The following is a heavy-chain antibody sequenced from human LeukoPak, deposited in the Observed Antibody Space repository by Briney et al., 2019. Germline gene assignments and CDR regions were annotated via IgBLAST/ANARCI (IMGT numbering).Heavy chain of an antibody. V-gene: IGHV3-7*04. D-gene: IGHD5-24*01. J-gene: IGHJ4*02. CDR3: TRVGYIDEGIDY. CDR2: IKQDGSKK. CDR1: GFPFSSYR. Sequence: GGSLRLSCVASGFPFSSYRMTWVRQAPGKGLEWVANIKQDGSKKSYVDSVKGRFTISRDNAKNSLYLQMNSLRAEDTAIYYCTRVGYIDEGIDYWGQGTLVTVSS.